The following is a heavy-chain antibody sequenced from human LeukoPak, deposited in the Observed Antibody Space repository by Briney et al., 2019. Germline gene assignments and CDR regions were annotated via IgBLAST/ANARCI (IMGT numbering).Heavy chain of an antibody. CDR1: GFPFSTSW. CDR3: AKVIGDDSSGYYYGYYYYMDV. D-gene: IGHD3-22*01. CDR2: IKPDGSEK. J-gene: IGHJ6*03. V-gene: IGHV3-7*03. Sequence: GGSLRLSCAASGFPFSTSWMNWVRQTPGEGLEWVANIKPDGSEKYYVDSVKGRFTISRDNAKNSLYLQMNSLRAEDTAVYYCAKVIGDDSSGYYYGYYYYMDVWGKGTTVTVSS.